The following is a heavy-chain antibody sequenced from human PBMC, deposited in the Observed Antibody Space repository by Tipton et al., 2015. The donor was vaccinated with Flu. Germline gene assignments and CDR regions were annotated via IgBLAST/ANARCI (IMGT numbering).Heavy chain of an antibody. CDR1: GGSMSSFY. CDR2: MYVSGST. J-gene: IGHJ4*02. Sequence: TLSFTCTVSGGSMSSFYWTWIRQPAGKGLEWIGRMYVSGSTKYNPSLKGRVTMSVDTSKNQFSLKLSSVTAADTAVYYCARGSGSGTDVTFYFWGQGTLVTVSS. CDR3: ARGSGSGTDVTFYF. D-gene: IGHD3-10*01. V-gene: IGHV4-4*07.